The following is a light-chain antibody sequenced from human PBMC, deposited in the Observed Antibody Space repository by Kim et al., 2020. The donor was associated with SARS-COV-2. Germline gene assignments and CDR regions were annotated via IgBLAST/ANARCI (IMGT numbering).Light chain of an antibody. CDR2: YDS. CDR3: QVWDSSSDQGV. Sequence: PGKAARITGGGNNIGSKSVHWDQQKPGQAPVLVIYYDSDRPSGIPERFSGSNSGNTATLTISRVEAGDEADYYCQVWDSSSDQGVFGTGTKVTVL. V-gene: IGLV3-21*04. CDR1: NIGSKS. J-gene: IGLJ1*01.